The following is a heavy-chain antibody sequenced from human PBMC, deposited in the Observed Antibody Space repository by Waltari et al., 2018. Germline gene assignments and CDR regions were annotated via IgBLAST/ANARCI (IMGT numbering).Heavy chain of an antibody. CDR3: ARVATKTYSSPVPGRPYYYGMDV. CDR1: GFTFRRYW. Sequence: EEQLVESGGGLAQPGESLSLSCAASGFTFRRYWMDWFRQAPGKGLVWVSRISSDGSSTTYADSVKGRFTISRDNAKNTLYVQMNRLRAEDTAVYYCARVATKTYSSPVPGRPYYYGMDVWGQGTTVTVSS. J-gene: IGHJ6*02. V-gene: IGHV3-74*01. CDR2: ISSDGSST. D-gene: IGHD3-22*01.